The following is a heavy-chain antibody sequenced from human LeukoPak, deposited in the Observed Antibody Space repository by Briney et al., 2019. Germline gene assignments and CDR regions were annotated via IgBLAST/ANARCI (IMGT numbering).Heavy chain of an antibody. CDR3: ARGVAVASWFDP. V-gene: IGHV4-59*01. Sequence: SETLSLTCTASGGSISSYYWSWIRQPPGKGLEWIGYIYYSGSTNYNPSLKRRVTISVDTSKNQFSLKLSSVTAADTAVYYCARGVAVASWFDPWGQGTLVTVSS. CDR2: IYYSGST. CDR1: GGSISSYY. D-gene: IGHD6-19*01. J-gene: IGHJ5*02.